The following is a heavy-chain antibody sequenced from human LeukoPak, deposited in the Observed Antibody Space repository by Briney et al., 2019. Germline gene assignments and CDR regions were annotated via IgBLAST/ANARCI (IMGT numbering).Heavy chain of an antibody. CDR3: ARGGHRSWFDP. V-gene: IGHV4-30-2*01. Sequence: SQTLSLTCAVSGGSISSGGYSWSWIRQPPGKGLEWIGYIYHSGSTYYNPSLKSRVTISVDRSKNQFSLKLSSVTAADTAVYYCARGGHRSWFDPWGQGTLVTVSS. J-gene: IGHJ5*02. CDR1: GGSISSGGYS. CDR2: IYHSGST.